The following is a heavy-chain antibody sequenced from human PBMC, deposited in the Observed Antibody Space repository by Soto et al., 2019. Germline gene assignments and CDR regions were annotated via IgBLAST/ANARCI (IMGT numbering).Heavy chain of an antibody. CDR2: ISAYNGNT. Sequence: QVQLVQSGAEVKKPGASVKVSCKASGYTFTSYGISWVLQAPGQGLEWIGWISAYNGNTNYAQKLQGRVTMTTDTSTSTAYMELRSLRSDDTAVYYCARAVDYYDSSGYYTHEYFQHWGQGTLVTVSS. V-gene: IGHV1-18*01. J-gene: IGHJ1*01. CDR3: ARAVDYYDSSGYYTHEYFQH. D-gene: IGHD3-22*01. CDR1: GYTFTSYG.